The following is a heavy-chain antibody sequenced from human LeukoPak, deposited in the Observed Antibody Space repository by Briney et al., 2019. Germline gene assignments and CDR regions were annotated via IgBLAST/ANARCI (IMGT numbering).Heavy chain of an antibody. V-gene: IGHV1-2*06. CDR3: ARGGEQLWLLHFDY. CDR2: INPNSGGT. CDR1: GYTLTGYY. Sequence: GASVKVSCKASGYTLTGYYMHWVRQAPGQGLEWMGRINPNSGGTNYAQKFQGRVTMTRDTSISTAYVELSRLRSDDTAVYYCARGGEQLWLLHFDYWGQGTLVTVSS. J-gene: IGHJ4*02. D-gene: IGHD5-18*01.